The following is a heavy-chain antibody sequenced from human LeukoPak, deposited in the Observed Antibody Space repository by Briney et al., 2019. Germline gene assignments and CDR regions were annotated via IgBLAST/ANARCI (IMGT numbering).Heavy chain of an antibody. CDR2: ITGDTSTI. CDR3: ARRFDL. J-gene: IGHJ4*02. CDR1: GFSFSTYS. Sequence: GGSLRLSCAATGFSFSTYSMSLVRQAPGKGLEWVSYITGDTSTIYYADSVKGRFTISRDNTENSLYLQMNSLRAEDTAVYYCARRFDLWGRGTLVTVSS. V-gene: IGHV3-48*01.